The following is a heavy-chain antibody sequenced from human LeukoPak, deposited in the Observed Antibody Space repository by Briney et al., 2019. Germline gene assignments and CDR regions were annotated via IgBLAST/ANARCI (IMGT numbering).Heavy chain of an antibody. D-gene: IGHD5-18*01. J-gene: IGHJ4*02. CDR1: GFTFSNYW. V-gene: IGHV3-7*01. CDR3: ASGYNYGYLFDY. CDR2: IKQDGNEK. Sequence: TGGSLRLSCAASGFTFSNYWMSWVRQAPGKGLEWLANIKQDGNEKYYVDSVKGRFTISRDNAKNSLYLQMNSLRAEDTAVYYCASGYNYGYLFDYWGQGTLVTVSS.